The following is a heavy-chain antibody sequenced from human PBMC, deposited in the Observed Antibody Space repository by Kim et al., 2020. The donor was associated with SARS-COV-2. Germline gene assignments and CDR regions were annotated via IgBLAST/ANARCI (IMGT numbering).Heavy chain of an antibody. V-gene: IGHV1-18*01. D-gene: IGHD3-3*01. CDR2: ISAYNGNT. J-gene: IGHJ6*02. CDR1: GYTFTSYG. CDR3: ARVARPPYYDFWSGYYEINYYYGMDV. Sequence: ASVKVSCKASGYTFTSYGISWVRQAPGQGLEWMGWISAYNGNTNYAQKLQGRVTMTTDTSTSTAYMELRSLRSDDTAVYYCARVARPPYYDFWSGYYEINYYYGMDVWGQGTTVTVSS.